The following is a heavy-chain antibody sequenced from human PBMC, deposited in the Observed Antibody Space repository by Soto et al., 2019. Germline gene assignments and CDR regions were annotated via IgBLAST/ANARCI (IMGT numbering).Heavy chain of an antibody. CDR1: TISVRSGTYY. CDR2: IYSSGST. Sequence: PSETLSLTCTVSTISVRSGTYYWSWIRQSDGEGLEWIGRIYSSGSTNYNPSLKSRVTISLDTSMNYFSLRLSSVTAADTAVYYCARGQRFSDWFDPWGQGTLVTVSS. V-gene: IGHV4-61*02. CDR3: ARGQRFSDWFDP. J-gene: IGHJ5*02. D-gene: IGHD3-3*01.